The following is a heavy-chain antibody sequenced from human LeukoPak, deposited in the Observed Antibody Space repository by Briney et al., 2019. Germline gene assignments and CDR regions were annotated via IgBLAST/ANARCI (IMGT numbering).Heavy chain of an antibody. CDR2: LTGDGNT. Sequence: GESLRLSCAASGFTYTSYAMSWVRQAPGKGLEWVSVLTGDGNTYYADSVKGRFTNSRDDSKNTLFLQMNSLRAEDTAVYFCAKVKWKLIGYFDYWGQGTLVTVSS. D-gene: IGHD1-20*01. J-gene: IGHJ4*02. V-gene: IGHV3-23*01. CDR1: GFTYTSYA. CDR3: AKVKWKLIGYFDY.